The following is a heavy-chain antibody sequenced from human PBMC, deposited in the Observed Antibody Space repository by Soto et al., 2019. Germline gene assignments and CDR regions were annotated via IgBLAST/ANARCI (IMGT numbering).Heavy chain of an antibody. CDR1: GFTFSSYT. CDR2: ISGSGGST. V-gene: IGHV3-23*01. D-gene: IGHD6-13*01. J-gene: IGHJ4*02. Sequence: PGGSLRLSCAASGFTFSSYTMSWLRQAPGKGLEWVSAISGSGGSTDYADSVKGRFTISRDNSKNTLYLQMNSLRAEDTAIYYCAVPTLTAGARTRYDYWGQRTLVTVAS. CDR3: AVPTLTAGARTRYDY.